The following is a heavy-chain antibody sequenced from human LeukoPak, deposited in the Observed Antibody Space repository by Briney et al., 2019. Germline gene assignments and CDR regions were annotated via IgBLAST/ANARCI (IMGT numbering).Heavy chain of an antibody. J-gene: IGHJ4*02. CDR1: GFTFSSYA. Sequence: QSGGSLRLSCAASGFTFSSYAMHWVRQAPGKGLEWVAVISYDGSNKYYADSVKGRFTISRDNSKNTLYLQMNSLRAEDTAVYYCASGPKYYYDSSGYYPNFDYWGQGTLVTVSS. D-gene: IGHD3-22*01. CDR3: ASGPKYYYDSSGYYPNFDY. CDR2: ISYDGSNK. V-gene: IGHV3-30*04.